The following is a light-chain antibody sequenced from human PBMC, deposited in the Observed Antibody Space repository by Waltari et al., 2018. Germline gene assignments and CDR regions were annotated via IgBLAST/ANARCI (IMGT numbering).Light chain of an antibody. Sequence: QSVLTQPPSASATPGQRVTISCSGGSSNIGSDYVYWYQQLPGTAPKLIIYRDNERPSGVRDRFSGSKSGTSASLAISGLQSEDEADYYCAAWHNSRNGWVFGGGTKLTVL. J-gene: IGLJ3*02. CDR2: RDN. CDR3: AAWHNSRNGWV. V-gene: IGLV1-47*01. CDR1: SSNIGSDY.